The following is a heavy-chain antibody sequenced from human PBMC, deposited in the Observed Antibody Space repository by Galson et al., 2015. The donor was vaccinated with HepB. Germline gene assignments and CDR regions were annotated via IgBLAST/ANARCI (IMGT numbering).Heavy chain of an antibody. CDR2: INPSGGST. Sequence: SVKVSCKASGYTFTSYYMHWVRQAPGQGLEWMGIINPSGGSTSYAQKFQGRVTMTRDTSTSTVYMGLSSLRSEDTAVYYCARGMIYYYGSGSYFDYWGQGTLVTVSS. CDR1: GYTFTSYY. CDR3: ARGMIYYYGSGSYFDY. D-gene: IGHD3-10*01. J-gene: IGHJ4*02. V-gene: IGHV1-46*01.